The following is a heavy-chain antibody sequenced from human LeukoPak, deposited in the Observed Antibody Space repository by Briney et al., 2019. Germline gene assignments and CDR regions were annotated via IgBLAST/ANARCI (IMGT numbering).Heavy chain of an antibody. J-gene: IGHJ4*02. V-gene: IGHV1-18*01. CDR2: ISAYNGNT. CDR1: GYTFTSYG. CDR3: ARSVPFYGSGTYARKNDFDY. Sequence: ASVKVSCKASGYTFTSYGISWVRQAPGQGLEWMGWISAYNGNTNYAQKLQGRVTMTTDTSTSTAYMELRSLRSEDTAVYYCARSVPFYGSGTYARKNDFDYWGQGTLVTVSS. D-gene: IGHD3-10*01.